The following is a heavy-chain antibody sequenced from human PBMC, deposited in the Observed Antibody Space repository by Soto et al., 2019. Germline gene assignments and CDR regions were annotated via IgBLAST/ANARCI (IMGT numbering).Heavy chain of an antibody. CDR2: ISGGGSPT. CDR3: ARDMSAGTYTYYYGMDL. CDR1: GFTFSSYA. D-gene: IGHD1-26*01. Sequence: GGSLRLSCAASGFTFSSYAMTWVRQAPGRGLEWVAGISGGGSPTYYSESVKGRFTISRDNSNNTLYLQMNSLRADDTAVYYCARDMSAGTYTYYYGMDLWGQGTTVTVSS. V-gene: IGHV3-23*01. J-gene: IGHJ6*02.